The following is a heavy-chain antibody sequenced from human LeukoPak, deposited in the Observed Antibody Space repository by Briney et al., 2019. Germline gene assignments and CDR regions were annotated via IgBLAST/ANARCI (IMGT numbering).Heavy chain of an antibody. V-gene: IGHV1-2*02. Sequence: ASVKVSCKASGYTFTGYYMHWVRQAPGQGLEWMGWINPNSGGTNYAQKFQGRVTVTRDTSISTAYMELSRLRSDDTAVYYCASPSYRTYYDFWSGYYGMDVWGQGTTVTVSS. CDR1: GYTFTGYY. J-gene: IGHJ6*02. CDR2: INPNSGGT. CDR3: ASPSYRTYYDFWSGYYGMDV. D-gene: IGHD3-3*01.